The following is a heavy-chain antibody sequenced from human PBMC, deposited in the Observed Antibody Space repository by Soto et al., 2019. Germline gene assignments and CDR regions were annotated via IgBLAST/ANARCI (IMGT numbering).Heavy chain of an antibody. CDR1: GDSVSSNSAA. CDR2: TYYMSKWYN. D-gene: IGHD3-10*01. V-gene: IGHV6-1*01. CDR3: ARDREYYGSGSYSGSNWFDP. J-gene: IGHJ5*02. Sequence: SQTLSLTCAISGDSVSSNSAAWNLIRQSPSRGLEWLGRTYYMSKWYNDYAVSVKSRITINPDTSKNQFSLQLNSVTPEDTAVYYCARDREYYGSGSYSGSNWFDPWGKGSLVTVAS.